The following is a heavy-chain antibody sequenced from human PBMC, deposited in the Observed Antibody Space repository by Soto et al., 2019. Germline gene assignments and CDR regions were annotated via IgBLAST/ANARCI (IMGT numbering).Heavy chain of an antibody. CDR2: INAGNGNT. J-gene: IGHJ4*02. V-gene: IGHV1-3*01. Sequence: ASVKVSCKASGYTFTSYAMHWVRQAPGQRLEWMGWINAGNGNTKYSQKFQGRVTITRDTSASTAYMELSSLRSEDTAVYYCARVRGYSYGARDYWSQGTLVTVSS. CDR1: GYTFTSYA. CDR3: ARVRGYSYGARDY. D-gene: IGHD5-18*01.